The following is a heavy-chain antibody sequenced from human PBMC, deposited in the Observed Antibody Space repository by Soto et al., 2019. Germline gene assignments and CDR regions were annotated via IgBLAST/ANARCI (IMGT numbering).Heavy chain of an antibody. J-gene: IGHJ6*03. D-gene: IGHD4-17*01. CDR3: ARVMGGGLRNYYYYMDV. CDR1: GFTFSSYG. CDR2: IWYDGSNK. V-gene: IGHV3-33*01. Sequence: QVQLVESGGGVVQPGRSLRLSCAASGFTFSSYGMHWVRQAPGKGLEWVAVIWYDGSNKYYADSVKGRFTISRDNSKNTLYLQMNSLRAEDTAVYYCARVMGGGLRNYYYYMDVWGKGTTVTVS.